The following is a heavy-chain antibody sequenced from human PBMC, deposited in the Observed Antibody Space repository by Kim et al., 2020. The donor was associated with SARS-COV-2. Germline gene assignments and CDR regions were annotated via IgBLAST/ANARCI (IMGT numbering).Heavy chain of an antibody. CDR3: ARHVYYDSIGYNAAFDI. CDR1: GGSISSSSYY. CDR2: IYYSGNT. J-gene: IGHJ3*02. V-gene: IGHV4-39*01. Sequence: SETLSLTCTVSGGSISSSSYYWGWIRQPTGKGLEWIGTIYYSGNTYYNPSLKSRVTISVDTSKNQLSLKLRSVTAADTAVYYCARHVYYDSIGYNAAFDIWGQGTTVTVSP. D-gene: IGHD3-22*01.